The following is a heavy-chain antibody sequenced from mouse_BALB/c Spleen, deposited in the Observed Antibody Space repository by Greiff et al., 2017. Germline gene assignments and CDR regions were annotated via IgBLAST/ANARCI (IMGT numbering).Heavy chain of an antibody. J-gene: IGHJ4*01. CDR1: GFSLTSYG. D-gene: IGHD1-2*01. Sequence: VQLKESGPGLVAPSQSLSITCTVSGFSLTSYGVHWVRQPPGKGLEWLGVIWAGGSTNYNSALMSRLSISKDNSKSQVFLKMNSLQTDDTAMYYCARGGLLRLRGYAMDYWGQGTSVTVSS. V-gene: IGHV2-9*02. CDR2: IWAGGST. CDR3: ARGGLLRLRGYAMDY.